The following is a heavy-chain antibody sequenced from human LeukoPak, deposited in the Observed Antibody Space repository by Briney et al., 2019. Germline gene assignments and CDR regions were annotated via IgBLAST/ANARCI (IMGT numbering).Heavy chain of an antibody. CDR1: GESFSGYY. J-gene: IGHJ4*02. V-gene: IGHV4-34*12. CDR2: IIDSGST. CDR3: ARGLASGYPPIPFDY. Sequence: SETLSLTCAVYGESFSGYYWTWIRQPPGTGLEWIGEIIDSGSTNYNSPLKSRVTISVDTSKNQFSLNLSSVTAADTAVYYCARGLASGYPPIPFDYWGQGTLVTVSS. D-gene: IGHD3-3*01.